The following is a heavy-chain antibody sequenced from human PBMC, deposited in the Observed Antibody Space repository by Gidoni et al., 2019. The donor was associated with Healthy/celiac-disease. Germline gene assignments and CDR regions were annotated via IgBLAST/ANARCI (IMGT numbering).Heavy chain of an antibody. D-gene: IGHD3-3*01. CDR3: AGSPRFLEWPRVGWFDP. J-gene: IGHJ5*02. CDR1: GGTFSSYA. V-gene: IGHV1-69*01. CDR2: IIPIFGTA. Sequence: QVQLVQSGAEVKKPGDSVKVCCKAAGGTFSSYAISWVRQAAGPGLEWRGGIIPIFGTANYAQKLQGRVTITADESTSTAYMELSSLRSEDTAVYYCAGSPRFLEWPRVGWFDPWGQGTLVTVSS.